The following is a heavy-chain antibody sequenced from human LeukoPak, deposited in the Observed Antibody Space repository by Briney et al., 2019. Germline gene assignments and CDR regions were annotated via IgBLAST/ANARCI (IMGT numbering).Heavy chain of an antibody. CDR3: AKGLVSILTGCEY. V-gene: IGHV3-30*18. J-gene: IGHJ4*02. CDR2: ISYDGSNK. D-gene: IGHD3-9*01. Sequence: GGSLRLSCAASGFTFSSYGMHWVRQAPGKGLEWVAVISYDGSNKYYADSVKGRFTISRDNSKNTLYLQMNSLRAEDTAVYYCAKGLVSILTGCEYWGQGTLVTVSS. CDR1: GFTFSSYG.